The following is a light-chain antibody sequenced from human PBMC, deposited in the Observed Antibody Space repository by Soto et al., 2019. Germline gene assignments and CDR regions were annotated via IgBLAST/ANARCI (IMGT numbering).Light chain of an antibody. J-gene: IGLJ1*01. Sequence: QSVLTQPASVSGSPGQSITISCTGTSSDVGGYNYVSWYQQHPGKAPKLMIYEVGNRPSGVSNRFSGSKSGNTASLTISGLQAEDEADYYCSSYTSSSTLYVFGTGTKVT. CDR3: SSYTSSSTLYV. V-gene: IGLV2-14*01. CDR1: SSDVGGYNY. CDR2: EVG.